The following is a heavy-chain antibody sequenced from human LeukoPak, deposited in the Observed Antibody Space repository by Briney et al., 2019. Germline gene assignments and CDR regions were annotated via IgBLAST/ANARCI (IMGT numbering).Heavy chain of an antibody. J-gene: IGHJ4*02. D-gene: IGHD3-22*01. Sequence: GGSLRLSCAASRFTFSNYWMSWVRQPPGKGLEWVANIKQDGSEKYYVDSMKGRFTISRDNAENSLYLQMNSLRAEDTAVYYCARVISYYDSSGYSHFDYWGQGTLVTVSS. V-gene: IGHV3-7*01. CDR3: ARVISYYDSSGYSHFDY. CDR1: RFTFSNYW. CDR2: IKQDGSEK.